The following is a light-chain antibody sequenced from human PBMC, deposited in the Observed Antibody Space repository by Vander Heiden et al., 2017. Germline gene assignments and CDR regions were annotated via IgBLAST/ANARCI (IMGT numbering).Light chain of an antibody. CDR3: QQSDSTPLT. V-gene: IGKV1-39*01. J-gene: IGKJ3*01. CDR2: AAS. CDR1: QSISSY. Sequence: DIQMTHSPSSLSASVGDRVTITCRASQSISSYLNWYQQKPGKAPKLLIYAASSLQSGVPSRSSGRGSGTDFTLSISMLQPEDFATYYCQQSDSTPLTFGHGTKVDIK.